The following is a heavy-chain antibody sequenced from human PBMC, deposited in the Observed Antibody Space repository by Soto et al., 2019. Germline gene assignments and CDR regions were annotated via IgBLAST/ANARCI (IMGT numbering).Heavy chain of an antibody. CDR2: IYYNENS. V-gene: IGHV4-59*01. CDR3: VSGSMGWFDH. D-gene: IGHD3-10*01. J-gene: IGHJ5*02. CDR1: DDSISSYY. Sequence: SETLSLTCTVSDDSISSYYWNWIRQPPGKGLEWIGYIYYNENSNYNPSLKSRVTMSVDTSKNQFSLKLTSVTTADTAIYYCVSGSMGWFDHWGQGTLVTVSS.